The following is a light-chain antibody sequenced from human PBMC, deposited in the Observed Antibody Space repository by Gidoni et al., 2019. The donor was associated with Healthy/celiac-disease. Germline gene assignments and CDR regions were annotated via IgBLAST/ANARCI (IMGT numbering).Light chain of an antibody. CDR1: QSVLYSSNNKNY. Sequence: DIVMTPSPDSLAVSLGERATINCKSSQSVLYSSNNKNYLAWYQQKPRPPPKLLIYWASTRESGVPDRFSGSGSGTDFTLTISSLQAEDVAVYYCQQYYSSPLTFGGGTKVEIK. CDR2: WAS. J-gene: IGKJ4*01. CDR3: QQYYSSPLT. V-gene: IGKV4-1*01.